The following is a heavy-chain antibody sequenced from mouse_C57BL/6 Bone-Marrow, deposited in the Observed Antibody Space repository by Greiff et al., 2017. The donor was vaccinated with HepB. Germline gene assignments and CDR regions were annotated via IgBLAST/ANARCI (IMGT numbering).Heavy chain of an antibody. CDR1: GFTFSSYA. CDR2: ISSGGDYI. D-gene: IGHD1-1*01. J-gene: IGHJ2*01. Sequence: EVQLQESGEGLVKPGGSLKLSCAASGFTFSSYAMSWVRQTPEKRLEWVAYISSGGDYIYYADTVKGRFTISRDNARNTLHLQMSSLKSEDTAMYYCTRGYYYGSSYYFDYWGQGTTLTVSS. CDR3: TRGYYYGSSYYFDY. V-gene: IGHV5-9-1*02.